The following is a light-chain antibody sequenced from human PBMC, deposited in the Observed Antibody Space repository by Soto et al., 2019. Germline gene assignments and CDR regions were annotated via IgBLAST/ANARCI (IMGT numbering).Light chain of an antibody. CDR1: QTLGKK. Sequence: EIVMTQSPATLSVSPGETATLSCRASQTLGKKLAWYQQKSGPATGLFIYGASTRSTAIPTRFSGSGSGTEFTLTINSLQSEYFAIYYCQQHNACNLTFSTGTKADLK. J-gene: IGKJ3*01. CDR2: GAS. CDR3: QQHNACNLT. V-gene: IGKV3D-15*01.